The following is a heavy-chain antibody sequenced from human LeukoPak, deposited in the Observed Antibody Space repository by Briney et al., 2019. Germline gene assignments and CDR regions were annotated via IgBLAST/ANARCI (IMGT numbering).Heavy chain of an antibody. CDR1: GYSISSGYY. V-gene: IGHV4-38-2*02. D-gene: IGHD3-22*01. CDR3: ARRGNYDSSSFDY. CDR2: IYRSGST. J-gene: IGHJ4*02. Sequence: SETLSLTCTVSGYSISSGYYWGWIRQPPGKGLEWIGRIYRSGSTYYNPSPKSRVTISVDTSKNQFSLKLSSVSAADTAVYYCARRGNYDSSSFDYWGQGTLVTVSS.